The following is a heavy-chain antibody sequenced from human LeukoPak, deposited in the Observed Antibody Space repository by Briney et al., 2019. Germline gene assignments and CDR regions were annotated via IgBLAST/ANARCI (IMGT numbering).Heavy chain of an antibody. D-gene: IGHD5-24*01. Sequence: SETLSLTCTVSGGSISSYYWSWIRQPPGKGLEWIGYIYYSGSTNYNPSLKSRVTTSVDTSKNQFSLRLSSVTAADTAVYYCARGRDGYNGDYYYMDVWGKGTTVTISS. V-gene: IGHV4-59*01. CDR3: ARGRDGYNGDYYYMDV. CDR2: IYYSGST. J-gene: IGHJ6*03. CDR1: GGSISSYY.